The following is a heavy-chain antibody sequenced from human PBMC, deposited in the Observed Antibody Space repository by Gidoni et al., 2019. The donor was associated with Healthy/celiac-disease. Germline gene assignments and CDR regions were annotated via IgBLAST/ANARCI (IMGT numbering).Heavy chain of an antibody. Sequence: QVQLVESGGGVVQPGRSLRLSGAASGFTFSSYAMPWVRQAPGKGLEWVAVISYDGSNKYYADSVKGRFTIARDNSKNTLYLQMNSLRAEDTAVYYCARDPGARSSSWYSVSFYYYYGMDVWGQGTTVTVSS. CDR1: GFTFSSYA. V-gene: IGHV3-30-3*01. J-gene: IGHJ6*02. CDR2: ISYDGSNK. CDR3: ARDPGARSSSWYSVSFYYYYGMDV. D-gene: IGHD6-13*01.